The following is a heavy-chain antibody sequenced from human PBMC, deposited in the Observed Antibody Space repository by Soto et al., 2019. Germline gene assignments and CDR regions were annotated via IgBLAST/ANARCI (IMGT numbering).Heavy chain of an antibody. CDR3: ARPGYSNYGPGVDV. CDR1: GFTFSVYW. V-gene: IGHV3-74*01. CDR2: IDSDGSTT. D-gene: IGHD4-4*01. Sequence: EVQLVESGGGLVQPGGSLRLSCAASGFTFSVYWMHWVRQAPGKGLVWVSRIDSDGSTTSYADSVEGRFTISRDNAMSTLYLQMNSLGAEDTAVYYCARPGYSNYGPGVDVWGQGTTVTVSS. J-gene: IGHJ6*02.